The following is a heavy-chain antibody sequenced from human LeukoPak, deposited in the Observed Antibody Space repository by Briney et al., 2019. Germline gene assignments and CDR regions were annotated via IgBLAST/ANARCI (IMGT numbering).Heavy chain of an antibody. Sequence: PGGSLRLSCAASGFTFSSFEMNWVRQAPGKGLEWVSYISSSGATKYYGDSVKGRFTISRDNSKNTLSLQMNSLRPEDTAVYYCAKDGYAWAVAGSQFDYWGQGTLVTVSS. D-gene: IGHD6-19*01. V-gene: IGHV3-48*03. J-gene: IGHJ4*02. CDR2: ISSSGATK. CDR3: AKDGYAWAVAGSQFDY. CDR1: GFTFSSFE.